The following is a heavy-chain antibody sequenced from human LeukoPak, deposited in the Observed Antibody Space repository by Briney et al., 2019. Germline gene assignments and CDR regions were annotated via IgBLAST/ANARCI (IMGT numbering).Heavy chain of an antibody. D-gene: IGHD5-18*01. V-gene: IGHV4-59*01. J-gene: IGHJ1*01. CDR2: IYYSGST. CDR1: GGSISSYY. CDR3: ARVGQYSYGSGYFQH. Sequence: PSETLPLTCTVSGGSISSYYWSWIRQPPGKGLEWIGYIYYSGSTNYNPSLKSRVTISVDTSKNQFSLKLSSVTAADTAVYYCARVGQYSYGSGYFQHWGQGTLVTVSS.